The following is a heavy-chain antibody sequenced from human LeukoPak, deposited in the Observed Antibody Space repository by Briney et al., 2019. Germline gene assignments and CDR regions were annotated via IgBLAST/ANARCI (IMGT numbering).Heavy chain of an antibody. V-gene: IGHV3-30*18. CDR2: ISYDGSNK. CDR1: EFTFRSYG. CDR3: AKDGPHYYRSGSFYNNYYGMDV. Sequence: GGSLRLSCAASEFTFRSYGMHWVRQAPGKGLEWVAVISYDGSNKYYVDSVKGRFTICRDNSKNTLYLQMNSLRAEDTAVYYCAKDGPHYYRSGSFYNNYYGMDVWGQGTTVTVSS. J-gene: IGHJ6*02. D-gene: IGHD3-10*01.